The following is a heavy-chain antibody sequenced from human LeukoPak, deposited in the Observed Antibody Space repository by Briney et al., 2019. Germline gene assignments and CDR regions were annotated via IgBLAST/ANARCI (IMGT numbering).Heavy chain of an antibody. J-gene: IGHJ4*02. D-gene: IGHD1-1*01. CDR2: ISYDGSDK. V-gene: IGHV3-30*04. Sequence: GGSLRLSCAASGFTFSSYAMHWVRQAPGKGLEWGAIISYDGSDKFYVDSVKGRVTISRENSKNTLFLQMNSLRAEDTAVYYCARGQLYFDYWGQGTLVSVSS. CDR3: ARGQLYFDY. CDR1: GFTFSSYA.